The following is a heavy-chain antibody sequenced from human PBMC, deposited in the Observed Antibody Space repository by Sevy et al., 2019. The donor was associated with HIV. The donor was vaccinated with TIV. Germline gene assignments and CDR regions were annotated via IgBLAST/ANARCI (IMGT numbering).Heavy chain of an antibody. J-gene: IGHJ4*02. D-gene: IGHD5-12*01. Sequence: GGSLRLSCAASGFTLMDYYMSWIRQAPGKGLEWVSYISTTGSTIYYPDSVKGRFTISRDNAKSSLYLQMNSLRAEDTAIYYCARVVDIVATRLDSWGQGTLVTVSS. CDR2: ISTTGSTI. CDR1: GFTLMDYY. CDR3: ARVVDIVATRLDS. V-gene: IGHV3-11*01.